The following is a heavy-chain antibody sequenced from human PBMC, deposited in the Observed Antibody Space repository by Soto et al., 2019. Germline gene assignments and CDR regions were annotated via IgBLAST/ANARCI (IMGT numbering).Heavy chain of an antibody. V-gene: IGHV4-39*01. CDR2: VDWTGST. CDR1: GDSITTNGYY. CDR3: ARSHYTYGLLIDY. J-gene: IGHJ4*02. D-gene: IGHD2-8*01. Sequence: TSETLSLTCSVSGDSITTNGYYWGWIRQPPGKGLQWIGNVDWTGSTFSHPSLTSRVFISVDTSKNEFSLRLTSVTAADTAVYYCARSHYTYGLLIDYWGPGTLVTVSS.